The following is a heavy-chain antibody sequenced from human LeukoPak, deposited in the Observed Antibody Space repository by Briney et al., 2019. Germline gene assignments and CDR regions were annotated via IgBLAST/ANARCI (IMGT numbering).Heavy chain of an antibody. J-gene: IGHJ3*02. CDR1: GFTFSSYG. D-gene: IGHD2-2*01. CDR2: IWYDGSNK. V-gene: IGHV3-33*01. Sequence: PGGSLRLSCAASGFTFSSYGMHWVRQAPGKGLEWVAVIWYDGSNKYYADSVKGRFTISRDNSKNTLYLQMNSLRAEDTAVYYCARVEPPDQRGAFDIWGQGTMVTVSS. CDR3: ARVEPPDQRGAFDI.